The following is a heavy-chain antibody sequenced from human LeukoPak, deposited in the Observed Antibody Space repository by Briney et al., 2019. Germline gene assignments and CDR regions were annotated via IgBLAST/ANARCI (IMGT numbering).Heavy chain of an antibody. CDR2: ISPLNGNV. CDR1: GYTFINSY. Sequence: ASVKVSCRASGYTFINSYITWVRQAPGQGLEWMGWISPLNGNVNYAQKLQGRVTMTEDTSTDTAYMELSSLRSEDTAVYYCATAAYDSWGAFDIWGQGTMVTVSS. CDR3: ATAAYDSWGAFDI. V-gene: IGHV1-18*04. D-gene: IGHD5-12*01. J-gene: IGHJ3*02.